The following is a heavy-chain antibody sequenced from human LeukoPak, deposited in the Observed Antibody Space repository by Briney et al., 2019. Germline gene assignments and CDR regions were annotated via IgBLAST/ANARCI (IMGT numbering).Heavy chain of an antibody. CDR2: INHSGST. D-gene: IGHD1-26*01. CDR1: GGSFSGYY. V-gene: IGHV4-34*01. CDR3: AASLGATGVDY. Sequence: SETLSLTCAVYGGSFSGYYWSWIRQPPGKGLEWIGEINHSGSTNYNPSLKSRVTISVDTSKNQFSLKLSSVTAADTAVYYCAASLGATGVDYWGQGTLVTVSS. J-gene: IGHJ4*02.